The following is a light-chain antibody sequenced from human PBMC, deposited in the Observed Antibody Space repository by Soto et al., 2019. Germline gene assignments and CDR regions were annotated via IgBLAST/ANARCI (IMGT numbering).Light chain of an antibody. CDR2: AAS. J-gene: IGKJ4*01. V-gene: IGKV1-39*01. Sequence: DIQMTQSQSSLSSSVGDRVTITCRASQTISTFLNWYQQKPGKAPRLLIYAASRLQSGVPARFSGSGAGTDFTLTITSLQPEDFGSYYCQQSYATVRTFGGGTKVE. CDR3: QQSYATVRT. CDR1: QTISTF.